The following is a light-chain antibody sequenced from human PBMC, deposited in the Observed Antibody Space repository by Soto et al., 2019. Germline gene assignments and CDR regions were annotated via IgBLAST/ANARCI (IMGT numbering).Light chain of an antibody. Sequence: DIVMTQSPATLSVSPGERATLSCRASQSVSGNLAWYQQKPGQAPRLLIYGASTRATGIPARFSGSGSGTEFTLTISSLQSEDVAVYYCQQYNNWPLFGQGTKVDI. CDR2: GAS. J-gene: IGKJ1*01. V-gene: IGKV3-15*01. CDR1: QSVSGN. CDR3: QQYNNWPL.